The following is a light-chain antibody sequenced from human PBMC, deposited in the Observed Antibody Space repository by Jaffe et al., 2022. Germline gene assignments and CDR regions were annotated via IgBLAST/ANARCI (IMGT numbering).Light chain of an antibody. CDR3: SSYAGSTSSRVV. J-gene: IGLJ2*01. CDR2: EVS. V-gene: IGLV2-8*01. Sequence: QSALTQPPSASGSPGQSVTISCTGTSSDVGGYNYVSWYQQHPGKAPKLMIYEVSKRPSGVPDRFSGSKSGNTASLTVSGLQAEDEADYYCSSYAGSTSSRVVFGGGTKLTVL. CDR1: SSDVGGYNY.